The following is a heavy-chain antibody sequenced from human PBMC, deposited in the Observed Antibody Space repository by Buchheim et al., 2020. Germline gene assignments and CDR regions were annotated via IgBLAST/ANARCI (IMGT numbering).Heavy chain of an antibody. V-gene: IGHV3-23*01. CDR1: GFSFGSYA. CDR3: AKDIRSSWYLQGADH. Sequence: EVLLLESGGGLVQPGGSLRLSCAASGFSFGSYAMGWVRQAPGKGLEWVSTVSGQSGSSRYADSVKGRFIISRENSKNTLFLQMNSVRAEDTAVYYCAKDIRSSWYLQGADHWGQGTL. D-gene: IGHD6-13*01. CDR2: VSGQSGSS. J-gene: IGHJ4*02.